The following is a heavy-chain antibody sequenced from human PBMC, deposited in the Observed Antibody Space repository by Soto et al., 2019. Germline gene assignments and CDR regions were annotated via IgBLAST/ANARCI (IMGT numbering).Heavy chain of an antibody. J-gene: IGHJ6*03. CDR3: SIRGYDSTYYYYYYYMDV. V-gene: IGHV4-39*01. CDR2: IYYSGST. Sequence: PSETLSLTCTVSGGSISSSSYYWGWIRQPPGKGLEWIGSIYYSGSTYYNPSLRSRVTISVDTSKNLFSLKLSSVTAADTAVYYCSIRGYDSTYYYYYYYMDVWGKGTTVTV. D-gene: IGHD5-12*01. CDR1: GGSISSSSYY.